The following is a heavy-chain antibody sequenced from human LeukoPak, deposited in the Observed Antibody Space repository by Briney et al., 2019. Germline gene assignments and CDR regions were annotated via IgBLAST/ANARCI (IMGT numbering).Heavy chain of an antibody. Sequence: GGSLRLSCAASGFTFTNYWMSWVRQAPGKGLEWVANINQDGSEKFYVDSVKGRFTISRDNAKNSVYLQMNSLRAEDTAVYYCARGVLNPQLYGYWGQGTLVTVSS. CDR1: GFTFTNYW. CDR2: INQDGSEK. J-gene: IGHJ4*02. CDR3: ARGVLNPQLYGY. D-gene: IGHD2-2*01. V-gene: IGHV3-7*01.